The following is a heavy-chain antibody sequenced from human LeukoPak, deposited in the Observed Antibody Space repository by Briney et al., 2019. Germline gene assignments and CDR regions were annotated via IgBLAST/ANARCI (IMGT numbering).Heavy chain of an antibody. D-gene: IGHD3-10*01. V-gene: IGHV4-34*01. CDR1: DDSYRNYY. Sequence: SETLSLTCTVYDDSYRNYYWTWIRQPPGKGLEWIGEINHFGRTNYSPSLKSRLTMSVGASRNQFSLTLTSVTAADTAVYYCARGGTYYYGSGSYYSYYYGMDVWGQGTTVTVSS. CDR2: INHFGRT. CDR3: ARGGTYYYGSGSYYSYYYGMDV. J-gene: IGHJ6*02.